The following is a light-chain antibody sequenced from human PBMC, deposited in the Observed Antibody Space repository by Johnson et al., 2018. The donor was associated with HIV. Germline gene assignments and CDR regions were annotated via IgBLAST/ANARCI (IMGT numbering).Light chain of an antibody. Sequence: QSVLTQPPSVSAAPGQKVTISCSGSSSNIRNNYVSWYQQLPGTAPKLLIYENNKRPSGIPDRFSASKSGTSATLGITGLQTEDEADYYCGTWDSSLSAYVFGTGTRVTVL. CDR2: ENN. CDR1: SSNIRNNY. J-gene: IGLJ1*01. V-gene: IGLV1-51*02. CDR3: GTWDSSLSAYV.